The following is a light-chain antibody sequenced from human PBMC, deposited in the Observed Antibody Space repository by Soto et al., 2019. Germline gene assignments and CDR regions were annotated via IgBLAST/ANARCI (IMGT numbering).Light chain of an antibody. CDR3: QQYSATPRT. CDR1: RTVDGNY. V-gene: IGKV3-20*01. Sequence: EVVLTQSPGTLSLSPGERATLSCRASRTVDGNYLAGYHQKPGQAPRLLIHSASTRAPGIPDRFSASGAGTDFTLTISRLEPEDSAVYYCQQYSATPRTFGPGTKVEIK. CDR2: SAS. J-gene: IGKJ1*01.